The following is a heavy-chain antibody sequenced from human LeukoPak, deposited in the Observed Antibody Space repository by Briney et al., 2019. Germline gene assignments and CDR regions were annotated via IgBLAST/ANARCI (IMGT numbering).Heavy chain of an antibody. D-gene: IGHD6-19*01. CDR3: ARERNSGLAL. V-gene: IGHV4-4*07. Sequence: PSEALSLTCTVPGDSTSGYYWSWIRQPAEKGLEWIGRIYSSGSANYNPSLKSRVTMSLDTSKKQFYLQMNSVTAADTAIYYCARERNSGLALWGEGALVTVSS. CDR2: IYSSGSA. CDR1: GDSTSGYY. J-gene: IGHJ5*02.